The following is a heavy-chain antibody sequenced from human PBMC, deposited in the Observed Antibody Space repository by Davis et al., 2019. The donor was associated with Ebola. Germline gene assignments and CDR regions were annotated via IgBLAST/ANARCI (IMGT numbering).Heavy chain of an antibody. J-gene: IGHJ4*02. Sequence: SETLSLTCAVHGGSFSGYYWSWIRQPPGKGLEWIGEINHSGSTNYNPSLKSRVTISVDTSKNQFSLTLSSVTAADTAVYYCARLVALYDNSGYAYLDYWGQGILVTVSS. CDR1: GGSFSGYY. V-gene: IGHV4-34*01. CDR3: ARLVALYDNSGYAYLDY. D-gene: IGHD3-22*01. CDR2: INHSGST.